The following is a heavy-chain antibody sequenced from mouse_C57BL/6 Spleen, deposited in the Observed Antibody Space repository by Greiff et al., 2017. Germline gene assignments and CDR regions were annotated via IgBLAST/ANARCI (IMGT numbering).Heavy chain of an antibody. CDR3: ARQRNYDYGNWYFDV. Sequence: VQLKESGGGLVKPGGSLKLSCAASGFTFSSYTMSWVRQTPEKRLEWVATISGGGGNTYYPDSVKGRFTISRDNAKNTLYLQMSSLRSEDTALYYCARQRNYDYGNWYFDVWGTGTTVTVSS. CDR1: GFTFSSYT. D-gene: IGHD2-4*01. V-gene: IGHV5-9*01. J-gene: IGHJ1*03. CDR2: ISGGGGNT.